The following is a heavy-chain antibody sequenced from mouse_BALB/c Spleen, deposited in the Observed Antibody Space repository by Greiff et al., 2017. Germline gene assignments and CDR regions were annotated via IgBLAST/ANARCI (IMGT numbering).Heavy chain of an antibody. CDR3: TRDWDSDY. D-gene: IGHD4-1*01. V-gene: IGHV6-6*02. CDR2: IRLKSNNYAT. Sequence: EVKVEESGGGLVQPGGSMKLSCVASGFTFSNYWMNWVRQSPEKGLEWVAEIRLKSNNYATHYAESVKGRFTISRDDSKSSVYLQMNNLRAEDTGIYYCTRDWDSDYWGQGTTLTVSS. J-gene: IGHJ2*01. CDR1: GFTFSNYW.